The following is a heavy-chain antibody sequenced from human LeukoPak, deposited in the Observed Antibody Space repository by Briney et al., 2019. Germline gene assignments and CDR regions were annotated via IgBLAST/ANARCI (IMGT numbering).Heavy chain of an antibody. CDR2: ISGSGGST. J-gene: IGHJ3*02. CDR1: GFTFSSYG. Sequence: GGTLRLSCAASGFTFSSYGMSWVRQAPGKGLEWVSAISGSGGSTYYADSVKGRFTISRDNSKNTLYLQMNSLRAEDTAVYYCAKDLDYDILTGYWGADAFDIWGQGTMVTVSS. CDR3: AKDLDYDILTGYWGADAFDI. V-gene: IGHV3-23*01. D-gene: IGHD3-9*01.